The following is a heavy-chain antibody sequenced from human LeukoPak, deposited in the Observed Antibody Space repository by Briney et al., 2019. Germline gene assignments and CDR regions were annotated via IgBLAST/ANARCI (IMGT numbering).Heavy chain of an antibody. Sequence: PGGSLRLSCAASGFTFNTYAMHWVRQAPGKGLEYVSGISYNGDSTYYANSVKGRFTISRDSSKNALYLQMDSLRAEDMAVYYCARSRYCSTITCYTSPTWFDPWGQRTLVTVSS. J-gene: IGHJ5*02. CDR3: ARSRYCSTITCYTSPTWFDP. CDR1: GFTFNTYA. D-gene: IGHD2-2*02. V-gene: IGHV3-64*01. CDR2: ISYNGDST.